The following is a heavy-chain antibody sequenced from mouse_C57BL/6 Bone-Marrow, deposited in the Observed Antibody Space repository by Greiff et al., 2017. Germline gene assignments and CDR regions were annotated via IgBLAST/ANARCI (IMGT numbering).Heavy chain of an antibody. V-gene: IGHV5-12*01. CDR1: GFTFSDYY. CDR2: ISNGGGST. J-gene: IGHJ4*01. Sequence: EVTVVESGGGLVQPGGSLKLSCAASGFTFSDYYMYWVRQTPEKRLEWVAYISNGGGSTYYPDTVKGRFTISRDNAKNTLYLQMSRLKSEDTTMYYCAREGDYWGQGTSVTVSS. CDR3: AREGDY.